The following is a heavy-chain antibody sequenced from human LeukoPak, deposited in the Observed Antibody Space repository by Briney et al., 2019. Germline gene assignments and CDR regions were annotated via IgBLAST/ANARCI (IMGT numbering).Heavy chain of an antibody. CDR1: GGSISSYY. V-gene: IGHV4-59*01. Sequence: SETLSLTCTVSGGSISSYYRSWIRQPPGKGLEWIGYIYYSGSTNYNPSLKSRVTISVDTSKNQFSLKLSSVTAADTAVYYCARGRSDCSGGSCYSGESDYYYYGMDVWGQGTTVTVSS. CDR2: IYYSGST. CDR3: ARGRSDCSGGSCYSGESDYYYYGMDV. J-gene: IGHJ6*02. D-gene: IGHD2-15*01.